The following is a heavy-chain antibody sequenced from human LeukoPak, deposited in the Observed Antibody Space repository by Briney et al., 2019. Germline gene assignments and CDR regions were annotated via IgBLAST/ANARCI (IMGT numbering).Heavy chain of an antibody. V-gene: IGHV3-30-3*01. J-gene: IGHJ4*02. CDR2: ISYDGSNK. CDR1: GFTFSSYA. D-gene: IGHD3-10*01. Sequence: PGGSLRLSCAASGFTFSSYAMHWARQAPGKGLEWVAVISYDGSNKYYADSVKGRFTISRDNSKNTLYLQMNSLRAEDTAVYYCASARLSTMVRGVVDYWGQGTLVTVSS. CDR3: ASARLSTMVRGVVDY.